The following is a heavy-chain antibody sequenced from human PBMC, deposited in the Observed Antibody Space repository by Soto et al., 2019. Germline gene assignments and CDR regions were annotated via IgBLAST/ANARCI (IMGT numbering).Heavy chain of an antibody. CDR3: ARGGGPAFDI. J-gene: IGHJ3*02. Sequence: GGSLRLSCAASGFTFSSYAMHWVRQAPGKGLEWVAVISYDGSNKYYADSVKGRFTISRDNSKNTLYLQMNSLRAEDTAVYYCARGGGPAFDIWGQGTMVTVSS. D-gene: IGHD3-10*01. V-gene: IGHV3-30-3*01. CDR2: ISYDGSNK. CDR1: GFTFSSYA.